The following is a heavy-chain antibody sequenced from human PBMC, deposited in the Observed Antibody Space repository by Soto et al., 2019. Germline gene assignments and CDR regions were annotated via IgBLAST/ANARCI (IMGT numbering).Heavy chain of an antibody. J-gene: IGHJ3*02. V-gene: IGHV3-30*18. Sequence: GGSLRLSCAASGFTFSSYGMHWVRQAPGKGLEWVAVISYDGSSKYYADSVKGRFTISRDNSKNTLYLQMNSLRAEDTAVYYCAKDTLYAFDIWGQGTMVTVSS. CDR2: ISYDGSSK. CDR3: AKDTLYAFDI. CDR1: GFTFSSYG.